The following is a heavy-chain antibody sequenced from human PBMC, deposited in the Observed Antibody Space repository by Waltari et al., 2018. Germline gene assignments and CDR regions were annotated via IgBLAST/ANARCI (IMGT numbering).Heavy chain of an antibody. CDR2: ISNSGDMT. Sequence: EVQLVESGGGLVQPGGSLRLSCSGFGFSDYTMAWVRQAPGKGLEWVSGISNSGDMTSYADSVKGRFTISRDTSKNTLFLQMNGLRAEDTAIYYCASAPRPMVSAPFDYWGQGVLVTVSS. CDR3: ASAPRPMVSAPFDY. D-gene: IGHD2-15*01. J-gene: IGHJ4*02. V-gene: IGHV3-23*04. CDR1: GFSDYT.